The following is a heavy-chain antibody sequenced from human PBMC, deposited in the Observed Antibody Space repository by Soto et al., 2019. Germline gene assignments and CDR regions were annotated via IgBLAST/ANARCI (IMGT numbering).Heavy chain of an antibody. CDR3: AGGYEIYGMDV. Sequence: ASVKVSCKASGYTFTYRYLHWVRQAPGQALEWMGWITPFNGNTNYAQKFQDRVTITRDRSMSTAYMELSSLRSEDTAMYYCAGGYEIYGMDVWGQGTTVTVSS. D-gene: IGHD3-16*01. J-gene: IGHJ6*02. CDR1: GYTFTYRY. V-gene: IGHV1-45*02. CDR2: ITPFNGNT.